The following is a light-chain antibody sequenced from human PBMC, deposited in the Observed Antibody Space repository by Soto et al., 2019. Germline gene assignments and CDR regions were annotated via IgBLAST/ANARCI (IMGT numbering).Light chain of an antibody. Sequence: EIVMTQSPATLSVSPGERATLSCRASQSLSSDLAWYQQKRGKAPRLLIYGASSGPSGIPARYSGSGSGTEFNFTISRLQSEDFAVYYCQQYNKSPRTFGQGTKVDIK. CDR1: QSLSSD. V-gene: IGKV3-15*01. CDR3: QQYNKSPRT. CDR2: GAS. J-gene: IGKJ1*01.